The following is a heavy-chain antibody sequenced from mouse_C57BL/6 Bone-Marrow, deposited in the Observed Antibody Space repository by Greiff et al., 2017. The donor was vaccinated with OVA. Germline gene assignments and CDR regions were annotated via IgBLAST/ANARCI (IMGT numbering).Heavy chain of an antibody. V-gene: IGHV1-53*01. D-gene: IGHD2-4*01. Sequence: QVQLQQPGTELVKPGASVKLSCKASGYTFTSYWMHWVKQRPGQGLEWIGNINPSNGGTNYNEKFKSKATLTVDKSSSTAYMQLSSLTSEDSAVDYCARSRHYDYPWCAYWGQGTLVTVSA. CDR2: INPSNGGT. CDR3: ARSRHYDYPWCAY. J-gene: IGHJ3*01. CDR1: GYTFTSYW.